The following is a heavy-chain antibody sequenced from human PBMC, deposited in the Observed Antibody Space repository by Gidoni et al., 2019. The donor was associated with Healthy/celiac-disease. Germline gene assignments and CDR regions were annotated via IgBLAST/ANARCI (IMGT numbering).Heavy chain of an antibody. CDR2: IKQDGSEK. CDR3: ATRRGFYSSWGTYDY. CDR1: GFTFSIYW. D-gene: IGHD6-6*01. V-gene: IGHV3-7*01. J-gene: IGHJ4*02. Sequence: EVQLVESVGGLVHPGGSLRLSCASSGFTFSIYWMSWVRQAPGKGMEWVAKIKQDGSEKDYVDSVKGRFTISRDNDKNSLYLQMNSMRAEEKAVYYWATRRGFYSSWGTYDYWGQGTLVTVSS.